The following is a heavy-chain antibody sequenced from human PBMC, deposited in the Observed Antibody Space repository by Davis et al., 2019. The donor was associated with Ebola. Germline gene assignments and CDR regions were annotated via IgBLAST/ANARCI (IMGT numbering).Heavy chain of an antibody. Sequence: ASVKVSCKASGYTFTRYGISWVRQAPGQGLEWMGCISAYNGNTNYAQNLQGRVTMTTDTSTSTAYMEVRSLRYHDTAVYYCARAVTMVLPSGWFDPWGQGTLVTVSS. V-gene: IGHV1-18*01. CDR1: GYTFTRYG. J-gene: IGHJ5*02. D-gene: IGHD3-10*01. CDR3: ARAVTMVLPSGWFDP. CDR2: ISAYNGNT.